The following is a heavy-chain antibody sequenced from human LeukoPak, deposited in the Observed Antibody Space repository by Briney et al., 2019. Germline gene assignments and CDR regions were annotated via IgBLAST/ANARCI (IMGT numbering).Heavy chain of an antibody. CDR3: ARVGYDFSRGAFDI. D-gene: IGHD3-3*01. J-gene: IGHJ3*02. V-gene: IGHV3-21*01. CDR2: TSSSSSYI. CDR1: GFTFSSYS. Sequence: GGSLRLSCAASGFTFSSYSMNWVRQAPGKGLEWVSSTSSSSSYIYYADSVKGRFTISRDNAKNSLYLQMNSLRAEDTAVYYCARVGYDFSRGAFDIWGQGTMVTVSS.